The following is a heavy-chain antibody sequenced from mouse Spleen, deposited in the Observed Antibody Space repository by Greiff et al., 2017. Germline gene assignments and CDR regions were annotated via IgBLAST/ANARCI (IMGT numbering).Heavy chain of an antibody. V-gene: IGHV1-87*01. J-gene: IGHJ1*01. CDR2: IYPGDGDT. Sequence: QVQLKESGAELARPGASVKLSCKASGYTFTSYWMQWVKQRPGQGLEWIGAIYPGDGDTRYTQKFKGKATVTADKSSSTAYMQLSSLASEDSAVYYCARSLNSLLRDWYFDVWGAGTTVTVSS. CDR3: ARSLNSLLRDWYFDV. D-gene: IGHD1-2*01. CDR1: GYTFTSYW.